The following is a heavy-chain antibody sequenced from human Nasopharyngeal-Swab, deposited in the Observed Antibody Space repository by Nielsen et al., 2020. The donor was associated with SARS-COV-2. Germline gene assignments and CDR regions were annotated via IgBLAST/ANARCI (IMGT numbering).Heavy chain of an antibody. CDR2: ISSSGRHI. J-gene: IGHJ4*02. CDR1: GFTFSDSY. CDR3: AGGNQWLSFDL. D-gene: IGHD6-19*01. Sequence: RGSLRLSCTGSGFTFSDSYMSWIRQAPGKGLEWVAYISSSGRHIYYADSVKGRFTISRDNAKNSLFLHMDSLRVEDTALYYCAGGNQWLSFDLWGQGTLVTVSS. V-gene: IGHV3-11*04.